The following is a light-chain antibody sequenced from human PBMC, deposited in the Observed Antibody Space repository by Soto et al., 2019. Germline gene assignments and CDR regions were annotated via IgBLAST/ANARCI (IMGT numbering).Light chain of an antibody. CDR1: QNINNY. CDR3: QPYENLPT. CDR2: DAS. V-gene: IGKV1-33*01. Sequence: IQMTQSPSSLSASVGDRGAITCQASQNINNYLNWYQQTPGRAPXXLIYDASNLEAGVPSRFRGSGSGTDFTFTISRMPPEDIATYYCQPYENLPTFGQGTRLEIK. J-gene: IGKJ5*01.